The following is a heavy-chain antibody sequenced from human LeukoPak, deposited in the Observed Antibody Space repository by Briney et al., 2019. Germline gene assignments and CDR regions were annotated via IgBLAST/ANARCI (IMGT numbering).Heavy chain of an antibody. V-gene: IGHV3-48*03. CDR2: ISSSGSTI. CDR1: GFTFSSYE. Sequence: GGSLRLSCAASGFTFSSYEMNWVRQAPGKGLEWVSYISSSGSTIYYADSVKGRFTISRDNAKNSLYLQMNSLRAEDTAVYYCARDPSLHQLDYWGQGTLVTVSS. CDR3: ARDPSLHQLDY. D-gene: IGHD2-2*01. J-gene: IGHJ4*02.